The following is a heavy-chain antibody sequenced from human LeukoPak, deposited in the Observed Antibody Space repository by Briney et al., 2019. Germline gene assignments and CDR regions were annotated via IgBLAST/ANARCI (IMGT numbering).Heavy chain of an antibody. CDR1: VFTFSNAW. D-gene: IGHD3-10*01. V-gene: IGHV3-23*01. J-gene: IGHJ4*02. CDR2: ISGSGGST. CDR3: ARPQRIMVVWGGFDY. Sequence: GGSLRLSCAASVFTFSNAWMTWVRQAPGKGLEWVSAISGSGGSTYYADSVKGRFTISRDNSKNTLYLQMNSLRAEDTAVYYCARPQRIMVVWGGFDYWGQGTLVTVSS.